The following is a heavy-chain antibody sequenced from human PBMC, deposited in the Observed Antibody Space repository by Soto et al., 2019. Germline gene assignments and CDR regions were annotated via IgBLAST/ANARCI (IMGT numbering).Heavy chain of an antibody. Sequence: GASVKVSCKASGGTFSSYTISWVRQAPGQGLEWMGRIIPILGIANYAQKFQGRVTITADESTSTAYMELSSLRSEDTAVYYCARGTKYSSGWYERGVWFDPWGQGTLVTVSS. J-gene: IGHJ5*02. CDR1: GGTFSSYT. CDR3: ARGTKYSSGWYERGVWFDP. CDR2: IIPILGIA. V-gene: IGHV1-69*02. D-gene: IGHD6-19*01.